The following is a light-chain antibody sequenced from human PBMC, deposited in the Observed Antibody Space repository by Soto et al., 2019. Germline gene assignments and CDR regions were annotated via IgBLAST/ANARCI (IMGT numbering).Light chain of an antibody. Sequence: EIVLTQSPGTLSLSPGERATLSCRASQSVSSSYLAWYQQEPGQAPRLLIYTASSRATGIPDRFSGSGSGTDFTLTISRLEPEDFAVYYCQQYGSSPDTFGQGTKVEIK. CDR1: QSVSSSY. CDR2: TAS. V-gene: IGKV3-20*01. J-gene: IGKJ1*01. CDR3: QQYGSSPDT.